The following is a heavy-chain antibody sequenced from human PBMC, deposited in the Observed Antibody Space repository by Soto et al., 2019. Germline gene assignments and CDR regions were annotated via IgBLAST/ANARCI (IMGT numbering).Heavy chain of an antibody. J-gene: IGHJ4*02. Sequence: QVQLQESGPGLVKPSETLSLTCAVSGDSISSYYCMWIRQPPGKGLESIGYLYYGRSANYNPSLKSRVTLSVDTSTNQCSLTLSSKTAANTAVYYCALRSMAVVPEYWGQGTLVTVSS. V-gene: IGHV4-59*01. CDR1: GDSISSYY. D-gene: IGHD3-22*01. CDR3: ALRSMAVVPEY. CDR2: LYYGRSA.